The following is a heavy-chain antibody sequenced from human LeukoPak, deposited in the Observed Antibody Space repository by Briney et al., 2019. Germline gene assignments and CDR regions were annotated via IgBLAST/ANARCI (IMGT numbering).Heavy chain of an antibody. CDR2: ISWNSGSI. J-gene: IGHJ4*02. CDR1: GFTFDDYA. V-gene: IGHV3-9*01. D-gene: IGHD3-16*01. Sequence: AGRSLRLSCAASGFTFDDYAMHWVRQAPGKGLEWVSGISWNSGSIGYADSVKGRFTISRDNAKNSLYLQMNSLRAEDTALYYCAKEGGSRFYFDYWGQGTLVTVSS. CDR3: AKEGGSRFYFDY.